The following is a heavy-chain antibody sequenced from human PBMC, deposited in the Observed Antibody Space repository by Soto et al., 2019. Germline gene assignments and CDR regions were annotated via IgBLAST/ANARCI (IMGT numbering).Heavy chain of an antibody. CDR1: GFTFDDYG. CDR2: INWNGGST. D-gene: IGHD3-3*01. J-gene: IGHJ6*02. Sequence: GGSLRLSCAASGFTFDDYGMSWVRQAPGKGLEWVSGINWNGGSTGYADSVKGRFTISRDNAKNSLYLQMNSLRAEDTALYYCARSDYDFWSGSLTGHYYYGMDVWGQGTTVTVSS. CDR3: ARSDYDFWSGSLTGHYYYGMDV. V-gene: IGHV3-20*04.